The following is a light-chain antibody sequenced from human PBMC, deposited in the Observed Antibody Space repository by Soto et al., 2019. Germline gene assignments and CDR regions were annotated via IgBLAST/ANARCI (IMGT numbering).Light chain of an antibody. CDR2: DAS. CDR3: QQSYTTPPWT. Sequence: DIQMTQSPSSLSASVGDRVTITCRASQSISSYLNWYQQKPGKAPKVLIYDASSLQSGAPSRFSGSGSGTDFTLTISSLQPEDFATYYCQQSYTTPPWTFGQGTKVEIK. J-gene: IGKJ1*01. V-gene: IGKV1-39*01. CDR1: QSISSY.